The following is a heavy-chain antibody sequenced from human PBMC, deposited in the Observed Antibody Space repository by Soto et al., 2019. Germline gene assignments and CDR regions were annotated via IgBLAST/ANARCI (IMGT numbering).Heavy chain of an antibody. CDR2: INPNSGGT. J-gene: IGHJ6*02. D-gene: IGHD6-6*01. V-gene: IGHV1-2*04. CDR3: ARVPIAARPDYYYYGMDV. Sequence: GAPVKVSCKASGYTFTCYYMHWVRQAPGQGLEWMGWINPNSGGTNYAQKFQGWVTMTRDTSISTAYMELSRLRSDDTAVYYCARVPIAARPDYYYYGMDVWAQGTTVTVSS. CDR1: GYTFTCYY.